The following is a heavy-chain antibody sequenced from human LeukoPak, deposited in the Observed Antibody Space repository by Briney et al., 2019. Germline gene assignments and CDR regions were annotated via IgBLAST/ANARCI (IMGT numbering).Heavy chain of an antibody. Sequence: GGSLRLSCAASGFIFTGYFMSWVRQAPGKGLEWVSSIKHDGSEKYYVDSVRGRFTISRDNTKNLLYLQMSSLRAEDTAVYYCATDRGWRTSGYYLYYFEYWGQGTLVTVSS. CDR2: IKHDGSEK. J-gene: IGHJ4*02. D-gene: IGHD3-3*01. CDR3: ATDRGWRTSGYYLYYFEY. CDR1: GFIFTGYF. V-gene: IGHV3-7*01.